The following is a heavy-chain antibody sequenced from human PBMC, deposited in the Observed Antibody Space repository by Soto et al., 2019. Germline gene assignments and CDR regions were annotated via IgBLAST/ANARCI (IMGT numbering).Heavy chain of an antibody. V-gene: IGHV3-7*01. D-gene: IGHD2-15*01. CDR3: GKDHSGSNSIDY. Sequence: GGSLRLSCAASGVSFSTYWMSWVRQAPGKGLEWVANIRQDGGEKYYVGFVKGRFTISRDNAKNSLYLQMNSLRVEDSGVYYCGKDHSGSNSIDYWGRGTLVTVSS. CDR2: IRQDGGEK. CDR1: GVSFSTYW. J-gene: IGHJ4*02.